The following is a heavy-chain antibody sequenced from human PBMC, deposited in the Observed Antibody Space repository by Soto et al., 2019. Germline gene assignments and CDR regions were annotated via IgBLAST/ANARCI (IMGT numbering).Heavy chain of an antibody. CDR2: INAGNGNT. CDR3: AREPHMPTVLDY. J-gene: IGHJ4*02. V-gene: IGHV1-3*01. Sequence: ASVKVSCKASGYTFTSYAMHWVRQAPGQRLEWMGWINAGNGNTKYSQKLQGRVTITRDTSTSTAYMELRSLRSDDTAVYYCAREPHMPTVLDYWGQGTLVTVSS. CDR1: GYTFTSYA. D-gene: IGHD4-17*01.